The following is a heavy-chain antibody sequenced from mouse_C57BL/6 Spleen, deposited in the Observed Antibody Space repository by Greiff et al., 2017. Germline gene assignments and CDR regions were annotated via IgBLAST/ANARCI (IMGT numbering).Heavy chain of an antibody. Sequence: VQLQQPGAELVMPGASVKLSCKASGYTFTSYWMHWVKQRPGQGLEWIGEIDPSDSYTNYNQKFKGKSTLTVDKSSSTAYMQLSSLTSEDSAVYYCARRDLDDAMDYWGQGTSVTVSS. V-gene: IGHV1-69*01. D-gene: IGHD3-3*01. CDR1: GYTFTSYW. CDR2: IDPSDSYT. CDR3: ARRDLDDAMDY. J-gene: IGHJ4*01.